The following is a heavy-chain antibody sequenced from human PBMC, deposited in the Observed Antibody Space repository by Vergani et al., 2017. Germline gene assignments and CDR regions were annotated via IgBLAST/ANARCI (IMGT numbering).Heavy chain of an antibody. Sequence: QVELVQSGAEVKKPGASVKVSCKTSGYNFMSYGISWVRQAPGQGLEWLGWISAYNGNTNFAQKFQGRVTMTRDTSISTAYMELSRLRSDDTAVFYCARDLSAVGGMDVWGQGTAVTVSS. J-gene: IGHJ6*02. CDR1: GYNFMSYG. CDR2: ISAYNGNT. D-gene: IGHD6-13*01. CDR3: ARDLSAVGGMDV. V-gene: IGHV1-18*01.